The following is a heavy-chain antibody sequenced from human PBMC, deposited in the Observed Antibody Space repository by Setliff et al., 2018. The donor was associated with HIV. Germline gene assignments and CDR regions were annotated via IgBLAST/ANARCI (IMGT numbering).Heavy chain of an antibody. Sequence: GGSLRLSCAGSGVTFFSTYSRNWVRQAPGKGLECVAYIISGSSTVYYADSVKGRFTHSRDNSKNTLSLQMNSLRPEDTAVFYCARVRLYSSALDYWGQGTLVTVSS. D-gene: IGHD3-22*01. J-gene: IGHJ4*02. CDR1: GVTFFSTYS. CDR3: ARVRLYSSALDY. V-gene: IGHV3-48*01. CDR2: IISGSSTV.